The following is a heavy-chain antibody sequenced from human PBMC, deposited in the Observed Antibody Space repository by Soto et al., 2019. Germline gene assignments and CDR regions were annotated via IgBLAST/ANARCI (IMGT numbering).Heavy chain of an antibody. Sequence: GGSLRLSCAASGFTFSSYAMSWVRQAPGKGLEWVSAISGSGGSTYYADSVKGRFTISRDNSKNTLYLQMNSLRAEDTAVYYCAKDLSWSPSEDDSSGYYMVWGQGTLVTVSS. D-gene: IGHD3-22*01. CDR1: GFTFSSYA. V-gene: IGHV3-23*01. J-gene: IGHJ4*02. CDR2: ISGSGGST. CDR3: AKDLSWSPSEDDSSGYYMV.